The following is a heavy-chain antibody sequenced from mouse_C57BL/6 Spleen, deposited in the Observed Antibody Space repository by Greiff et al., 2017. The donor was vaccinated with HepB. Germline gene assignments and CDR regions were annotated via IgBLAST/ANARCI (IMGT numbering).Heavy chain of an antibody. CDR3: VREDYYYGSSYFDY. CDR1: GFSFNTYA. J-gene: IGHJ2*01. CDR2: IRSKSNNYAT. Sequence: EVQRVESGGGLVQPKGSLKLSCAASGFSFNTYAMNWVRQAPGKGLEWVARIRSKSNNYATYYADSVKDRFTISRDDSESMLYLQMNNLKTEDTAMYYCVREDYYYGSSYFDYWGQGTTLTVSS. V-gene: IGHV10-1*01. D-gene: IGHD1-1*01.